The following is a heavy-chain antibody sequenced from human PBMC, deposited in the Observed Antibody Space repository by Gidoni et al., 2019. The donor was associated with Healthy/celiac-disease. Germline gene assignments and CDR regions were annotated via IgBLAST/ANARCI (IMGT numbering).Heavy chain of an antibody. CDR1: GFTFSSYG. V-gene: IGHV3-30*02. J-gene: IGHJ4*02. Sequence: QVQLVESGGGVVQPGGSLRRSWAAAGFTFSSYGMHWVRQAPGKGLEWVAFIRYDGSNKYYADSVKGRFTISRDNSKNTLYLQMNSLRAEDTAVYYCAKEGEEREEFDYWGQGTLVTVSS. CDR3: AKEGEEREEFDY. D-gene: IGHD1-26*01. CDR2: IRYDGSNK.